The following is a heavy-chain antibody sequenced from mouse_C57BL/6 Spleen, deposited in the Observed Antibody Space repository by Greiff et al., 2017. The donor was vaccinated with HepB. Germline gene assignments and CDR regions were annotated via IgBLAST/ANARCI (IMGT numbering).Heavy chain of an antibody. D-gene: IGHD3-2*02. CDR2: IDPSDSET. CDR1: GYTFTSYW. J-gene: IGHJ2*01. V-gene: IGHV1-52*01. CDR3: ARLETAQATYYFDY. Sequence: QVQLQQPGAELMRPGSSVKLSCKASGYTFTSYWMHWVKQRPIQGLEWIGNIDPSDSETHYNQKFKDKATLTVDKSSSTAYMQLSSLTSEDSAVYYCARLETAQATYYFDYWGQGTTLTVSS.